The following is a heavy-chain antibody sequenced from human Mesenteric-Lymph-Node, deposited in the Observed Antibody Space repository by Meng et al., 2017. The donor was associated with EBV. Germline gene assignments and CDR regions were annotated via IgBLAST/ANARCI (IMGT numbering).Heavy chain of an antibody. CDR2: INHSGST. CDR3: ARGEKGPIDY. CDR1: GGSFSGYY. V-gene: IGHV4-34*01. J-gene: IGHJ4*02. Sequence: QVQLQQLGAGLLKPSETLSLTCAVYGGSFSGYYWSWIRQPPGKGLEWIGEINHSGSTNYNPSLKSRVTISVDTSKNQFSLKLSSVTAADTAVYYCARGEKGPIDYWGQGTLVTVFS.